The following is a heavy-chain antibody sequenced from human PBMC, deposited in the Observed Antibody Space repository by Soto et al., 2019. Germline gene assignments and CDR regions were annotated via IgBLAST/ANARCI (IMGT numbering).Heavy chain of an antibody. CDR1: GLTCSSHA. J-gene: IGHJ6*03. Sequence: GVSLRLSCAAFGLTCSSHAMRWIRQAPGKGLEWVSAISGSGGSTYYADSVKGRFTISRDNSKNTLYLQMNSLRAEDTAVYYCASYGSGSYYTPYYYYMDVWGKGTTVTVSS. CDR2: ISGSGGST. CDR3: ASYGSGSYYTPYYYYMDV. D-gene: IGHD3-10*01. V-gene: IGHV3-23*01.